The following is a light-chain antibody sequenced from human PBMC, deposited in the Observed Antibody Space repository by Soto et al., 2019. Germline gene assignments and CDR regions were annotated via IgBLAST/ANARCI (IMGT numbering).Light chain of an antibody. CDR3: LQDYDYPWT. CDR2: AAS. V-gene: IGKV1-6*01. J-gene: IGKJ1*01. CDR1: QDIRND. Sequence: AIQMTQSPSSLSASVGDRVTITCRASQDIRNDLGWYQQKPGKAPKLLISAASRLQSGVPSRFSGSGSGXDXXXXXXXXXXXDXATYYCLQDYDYPWTFGQGTKVEIK.